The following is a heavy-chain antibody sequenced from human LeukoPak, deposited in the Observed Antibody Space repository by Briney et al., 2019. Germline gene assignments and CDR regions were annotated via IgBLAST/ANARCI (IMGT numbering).Heavy chain of an antibody. V-gene: IGHV4-31*03. D-gene: IGHD3-10*01. CDR1: GGSISSGGYY. CDR2: IYYSGSI. CDR3: ATQRTGSGSQSEFDP. J-gene: IGHJ5*02. Sequence: SETLSLTCTVSGGSISSGGYYWSWIRQHPGKGLEWIGYIYYSGSIYYNPSLKSRVTISVDTSKNQFSLKLSSVTAADTAVYYCATQRTGSGSQSEFDPWGQGTLVTVSS.